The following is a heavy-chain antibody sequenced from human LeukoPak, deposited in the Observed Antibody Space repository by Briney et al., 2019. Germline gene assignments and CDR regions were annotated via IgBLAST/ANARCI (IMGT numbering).Heavy chain of an antibody. Sequence: SETLSLTCTVSGGSISSYYWSWIRQPPGKGLEWIGYIYYSGSTNYNPSLKSRVTISVDTSKNQFSLKLSSVTAADTAVYYCARGPQLLWFGELSYWFDPWGQGTLVTVSS. V-gene: IGHV4-59*01. CDR1: GGSISSYY. CDR2: IYYSGST. D-gene: IGHD3-10*01. J-gene: IGHJ5*02. CDR3: ARGPQLLWFGELSYWFDP.